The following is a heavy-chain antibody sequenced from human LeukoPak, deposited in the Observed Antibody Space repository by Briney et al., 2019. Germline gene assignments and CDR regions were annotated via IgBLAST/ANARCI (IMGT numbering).Heavy chain of an antibody. D-gene: IGHD1-14*01. CDR2: IHRSGST. J-gene: IGHJ4*02. Sequence: KTSETLSLTCTVSGGSISSYYWSWIRQPPGKGLEWIGEIHRSGSTNYNPSLQSRVTISIDRSKNQIALELSSVTAADTAVYYCAREIVGGFNPGAYWGQGTLVTVSS. CDR1: GGSISSYY. V-gene: IGHV4-59*12. CDR3: AREIVGGFNPGAY.